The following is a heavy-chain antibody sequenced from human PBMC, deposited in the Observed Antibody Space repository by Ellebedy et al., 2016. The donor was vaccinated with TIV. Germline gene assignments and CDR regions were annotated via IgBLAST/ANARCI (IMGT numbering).Heavy chain of an antibody. Sequence: ASVKVSXXASGYTFTGYYMHWVRQAPGQGLEWMGWINPNSGGTNYAQKFQGRVTMTRDTSISTAYMELSSLRSEDTAVYYCARSCSSTSCYYYYYYGMDVWGQGTTVTVSS. CDR1: GYTFTGYY. CDR3: ARSCSSTSCYYYYYYGMDV. CDR2: INPNSGGT. D-gene: IGHD2-2*01. J-gene: IGHJ6*02. V-gene: IGHV1-2*02.